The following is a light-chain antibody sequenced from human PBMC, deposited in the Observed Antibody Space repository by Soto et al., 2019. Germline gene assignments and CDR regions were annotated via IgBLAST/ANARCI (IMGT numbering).Light chain of an antibody. Sequence: QSVLTQPASVSGSPGQSITISCTGTSSDVGGYNYVSWYQQHPGKAPKLMIYEVSNRPSGISNRFSGSKSGNTASLTISGLQAEDEADYYCTSYTSSITVEVFGTGTKVTVL. CDR2: EVS. CDR3: TSYTSSITVEV. V-gene: IGLV2-14*01. CDR1: SSDVGGYNY. J-gene: IGLJ1*01.